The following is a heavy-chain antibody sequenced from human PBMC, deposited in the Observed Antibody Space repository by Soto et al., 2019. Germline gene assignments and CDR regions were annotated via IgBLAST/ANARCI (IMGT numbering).Heavy chain of an antibody. CDR3: AMGGWLDY. D-gene: IGHD6-19*01. J-gene: IGHJ4*02. CDR1: GFTFSNYR. CDR2: IKKDGSEK. V-gene: IGHV3-7*01. Sequence: EVQLVESGGGLVQPGGSLRLSCATSGFTFSNYRMSWVRQAPGKGLEWVANIKKDGSEKYYVDSVKGRFTISRDNAMSSLYLQMNSLTVEDTAVYYCAMGGWLDYWGQGALVIVSS.